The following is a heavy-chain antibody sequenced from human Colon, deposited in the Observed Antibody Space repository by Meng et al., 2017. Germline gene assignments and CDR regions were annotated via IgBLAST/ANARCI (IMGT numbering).Heavy chain of an antibody. J-gene: IGHJ4*02. Sequence: SETLSLTCTVSGGSISSTTYYWGWIRQPPGKGLEWIGAIYYSGTTYYKPSLKSRITISLDTSKNQFSLKLTSVTAADTAVYYCARGGVLWHSSNWGQGTPVTVSS. D-gene: IGHD3-10*01. CDR1: GGSISSTTYY. V-gene: IGHV4-39*07. CDR2: IYYSGTT. CDR3: ARGGVLWHSSN.